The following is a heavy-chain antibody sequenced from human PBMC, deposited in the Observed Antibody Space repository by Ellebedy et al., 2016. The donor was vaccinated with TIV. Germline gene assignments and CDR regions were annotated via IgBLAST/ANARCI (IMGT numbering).Heavy chain of an antibody. CDR1: GFTFSSYA. D-gene: IGHD5-12*01. V-gene: IGHV3-23*01. Sequence: GESLKISXAASGFTFSSYAMSWVRQAPGKGLEWVSAVSSSGGSTYYADSVEGRFTISRDNSKNTLSLQMNSLRAEDTAVYYCAKEDGGYVFDHWGQGALVTVSS. CDR2: VSSSGGST. J-gene: IGHJ4*02. CDR3: AKEDGGYVFDH.